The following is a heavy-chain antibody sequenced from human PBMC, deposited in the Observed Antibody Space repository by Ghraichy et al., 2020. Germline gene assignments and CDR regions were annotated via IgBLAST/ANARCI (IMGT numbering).Heavy chain of an antibody. J-gene: IGHJ4*02. CDR3: ARRSARGFDY. CDR2: ISSSSSTI. D-gene: IGHD3-10*01. CDR1: GFTFSSYS. V-gene: IGHV3-48*01. Sequence: GGSLRLSCAASGFTFSSYSMNWVRQAPGKGLEWVSYISSSSSTIYYADSVQGRFTISRDNAKNSLYLQMTSLRAEDTAVYYCARRSARGFDYWGQGTLVTVSS.